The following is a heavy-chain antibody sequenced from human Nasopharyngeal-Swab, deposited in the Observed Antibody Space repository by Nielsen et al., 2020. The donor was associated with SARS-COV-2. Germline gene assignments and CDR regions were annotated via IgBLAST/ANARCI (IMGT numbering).Heavy chain of an antibody. D-gene: IGHD4-17*01. J-gene: IGHJ4*02. CDR3: VRQVKTVTTGLGDC. V-gene: IGHV3-7*01. CDR1: GLTVSDHW. CDR2: INEDGSEK. Sequence: GGSLRLSCVASGLTVSDHWMSWVRQAPGKGLEWVGNINEDGSEKRYVESVKGRFTISRDNAQNSLFLQMNSLKAEDTAVYFCVRQVKTVTTGLGDCWGQGTLVTVSS.